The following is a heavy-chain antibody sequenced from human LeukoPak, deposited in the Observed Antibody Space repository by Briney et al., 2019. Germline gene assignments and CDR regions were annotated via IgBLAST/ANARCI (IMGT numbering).Heavy chain of an antibody. V-gene: IGHV4-4*02. CDR2: IYHSGST. D-gene: IGHD1/OR15-1a*01. J-gene: IGHJ6*03. CDR1: GGSISSSNW. CDR3: ARAEQGRSTYYYYYYMDV. Sequence: SGTLSLTCAVSGGSISSSNWWSWVRPPPGKGLEWIGEIYHSGSTNYNPSLKSRVTISVDKSKNQFSLKLSSVTAADTAVYYCARAEQGRSTYYYYYYMDVWGKGTTVTVSS.